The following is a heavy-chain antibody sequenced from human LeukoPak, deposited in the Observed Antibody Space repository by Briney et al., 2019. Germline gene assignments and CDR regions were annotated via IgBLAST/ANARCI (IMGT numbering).Heavy chain of an antibody. CDR3: TTDNPEPPPSIAVAGHDNY. Sequence: GGSLRLSCAASGFTFSNAWMSWVRQAPGKGLEWVGRIKSKTDGGTTDYAAPVKGRFTISRDDSKNTLYLQMNSLKTEDTAVYYCTTDNPEPPPSIAVAGHDNYWGQGTLVTVSS. J-gene: IGHJ4*02. V-gene: IGHV3-15*01. D-gene: IGHD6-19*01. CDR2: IKSKTDGGTT. CDR1: GFTFSNAW.